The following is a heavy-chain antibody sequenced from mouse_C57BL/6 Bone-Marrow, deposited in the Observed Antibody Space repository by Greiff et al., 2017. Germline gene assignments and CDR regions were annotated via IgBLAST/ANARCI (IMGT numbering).Heavy chain of an antibody. CDR2: INPSTGGT. D-gene: IGHD1-1*01. J-gene: IGHJ1*03. CDR1: GYSFTGYY. CDR3: ARSPGYGSSYPRRYCDV. Sequence: EVQLQQSGPELVKPGASVKISCKASGYSFTGYYMNWMKPSPDKSLEWIGEINPSTGGTTYNQKFKAQDTLTGDKSSSTAYMQLKRRTSEDSAVYSCARSPGYGSSYPRRYCDVWGTATTVTVSS. V-gene: IGHV1-42*01.